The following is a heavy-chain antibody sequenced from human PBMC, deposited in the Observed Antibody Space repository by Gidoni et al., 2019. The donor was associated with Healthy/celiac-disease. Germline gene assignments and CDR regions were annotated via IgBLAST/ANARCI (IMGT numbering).Heavy chain of an antibody. Sequence: QLQLQESGPGLVTPSETLSLTCTVSGGSISSSSYYWGWIRQPPGKGLEWIGSIYYSGSTYYNPSLKSRVTISVDTSKNQFSLKLSSVTAADTAVYYCARLGDSSGRGVFDYWGQGTLVTVSS. CDR2: IYYSGST. J-gene: IGHJ4*02. D-gene: IGHD6-19*01. CDR3: ARLGDSSGRGVFDY. V-gene: IGHV4-39*01. CDR1: GGSISSSSYY.